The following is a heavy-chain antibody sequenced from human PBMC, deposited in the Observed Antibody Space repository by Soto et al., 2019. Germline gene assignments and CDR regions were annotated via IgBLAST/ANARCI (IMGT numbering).Heavy chain of an antibody. J-gene: IGHJ6*02. CDR3: AKSPGVIDGDNHEYYGRDV. CDR1: GLTFSTYA. V-gene: IGHV3-23*01. CDR2: IGGSGTGGRP. D-gene: IGHD3-16*02. Sequence: EVHLLESGGDLVQPGGSLRLSCPASGLTFSTYAMSWVRQAPGKGLEWVSAIGGSGTGGRPYYADSVKGRFTISRAQSKITVYLQLNSVRGDDTAVYDCAKSPGVIDGDNHEYYGRDVWGQGTTVTVSS.